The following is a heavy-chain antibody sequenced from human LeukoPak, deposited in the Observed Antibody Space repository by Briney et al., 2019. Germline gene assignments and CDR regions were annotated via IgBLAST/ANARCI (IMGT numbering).Heavy chain of an antibody. CDR3: VKRGDQGYMDV. CDR2: IKADGSDK. CDR1: EFIFSSYW. Sequence: GGSLRLSCAASEFIFSSYWMGWVRQAPGKGLEWVANIKADGSDKYYVDSVKGRFTISRDNARNSLFLQMSSLRAEDTALYHCVKRGDQGYMDVWGRGTTVIVSS. V-gene: IGHV3-7*03. D-gene: IGHD7-27*01. J-gene: IGHJ6*03.